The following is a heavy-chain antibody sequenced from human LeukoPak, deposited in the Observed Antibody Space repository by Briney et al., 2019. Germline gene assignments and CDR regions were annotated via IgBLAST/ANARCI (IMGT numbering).Heavy chain of an antibody. CDR1: GFTFSNYG. V-gene: IGHV3-30*18. CDR2: VSYDGSHK. Sequence: GGSLRLSFAASGFTFSNYGMHWVRQAPGKGLEWVAVVSYDGSHKYYADSVKGRFTISRDNSKNTLYLQMNSLRAEDTAVYYCAKAQFDSSGYVPDYWGQGTLVTVSS. D-gene: IGHD3-22*01. CDR3: AKAQFDSSGYVPDY. J-gene: IGHJ4*02.